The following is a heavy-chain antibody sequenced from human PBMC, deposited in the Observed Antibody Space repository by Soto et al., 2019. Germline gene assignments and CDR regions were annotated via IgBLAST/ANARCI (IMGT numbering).Heavy chain of an antibody. V-gene: IGHV1-3*05. CDR3: ARGAAAGTDFDY. Sequence: QVQLVQSGAEEKKPGASVKVSCKASGYTFTSYAMHWVRQAPGQRLEWMGWINAGNGNTKYSQKFQGRVTITRDTSASKAYMEVSSLRSEGPAVYYWARGAAAGTDFDYWGPGTLVTVSS. CDR2: INAGNGNT. D-gene: IGHD6-13*01. J-gene: IGHJ4*02. CDR1: GYTFTSYA.